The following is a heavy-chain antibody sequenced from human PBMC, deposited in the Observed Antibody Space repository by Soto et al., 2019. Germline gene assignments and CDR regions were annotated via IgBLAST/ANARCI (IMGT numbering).Heavy chain of an antibody. CDR3: ASPFYGVVSKDYYYYMDV. D-gene: IGHD3-3*01. V-gene: IGHV3-23*01. J-gene: IGHJ6*03. CDR1: GFTFSSYA. Sequence: GGSLRLSCAASGFTFSSYAMSWVRQAPGKGLEWVSAISGSGGSTYYADSVKGRFTISRDNSKNTLYLQMNSLRAEDTAVYYCASPFYGVVSKDYYYYMDVWGKGTTVTVSS. CDR2: ISGSGGST.